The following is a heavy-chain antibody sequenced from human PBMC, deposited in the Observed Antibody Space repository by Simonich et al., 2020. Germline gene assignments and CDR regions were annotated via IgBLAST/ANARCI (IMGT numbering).Heavy chain of an antibody. J-gene: IGHJ4*02. CDR1: GGSISSYY. CDR3: ARHDRWLQFYFDY. D-gene: IGHD5-12*01. CDR2: IYYSAST. Sequence: QVQLQESGPGLVKPSETLSLTCTVSGGSISSYYWSWIRQPPGKGLEWIGYIYYSASTNYNPSLMSRVTISVDTSKNQFSLKLSSVTAADTAVYYCARHDRWLQFYFDYWGQGTLVTVSS. V-gene: IGHV4-59*08.